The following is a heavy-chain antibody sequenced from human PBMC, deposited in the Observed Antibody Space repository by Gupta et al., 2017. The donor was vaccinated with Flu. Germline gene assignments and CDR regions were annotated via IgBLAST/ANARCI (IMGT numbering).Heavy chain of an antibody. Sequence: SISSGDYYWSWIRQPPGNVLEWIRYIYYGPSTYCHPSIKRRFTVSEHTSRTQFSLKLSSVTAGDQAEYYCARAYWGYDMDVYGKGTTVTVSS. V-gene: IGHV4-30-4*01. CDR1: SISSGDYY. J-gene: IGHJ6*03. CDR3: ARAYWGYDMDV. CDR2: IYYGPST. D-gene: IGHD3-16*01.